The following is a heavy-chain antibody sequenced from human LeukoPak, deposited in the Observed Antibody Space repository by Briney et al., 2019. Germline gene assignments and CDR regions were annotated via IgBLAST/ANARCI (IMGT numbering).Heavy chain of an antibody. CDR1: GGTFSSYA. J-gene: IGHJ5*02. Sequence: SVKVSCTASGGTFSSYAISWVRQAPGQGLEWMGGIIPIFGTANYAQKFQGRVTITADESTSTAYMELSSLRSEDTAVYYCAAETALYLNWFDPWGQGTLVTVSS. CDR3: AAETALYLNWFDP. CDR2: IIPIFGTA. D-gene: IGHD2/OR15-2a*01. V-gene: IGHV1-69*01.